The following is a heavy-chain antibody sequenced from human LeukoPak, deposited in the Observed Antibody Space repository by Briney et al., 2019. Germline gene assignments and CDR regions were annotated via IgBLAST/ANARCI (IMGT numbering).Heavy chain of an antibody. Sequence: SETLSLTCTVSGDSISSYYWSWIRQPPGKGLEWIGYIYYTGTTNYNPSLKSRLTISVDTSKSQFSLRLSSVTAADTAVYHCARRLTTGTNDYWGQGTLVTVSS. J-gene: IGHJ4*02. CDR1: GDSISSYY. D-gene: IGHD1-7*01. V-gene: IGHV4-59*08. CDR2: IYYTGTT. CDR3: ARRLTTGTNDY.